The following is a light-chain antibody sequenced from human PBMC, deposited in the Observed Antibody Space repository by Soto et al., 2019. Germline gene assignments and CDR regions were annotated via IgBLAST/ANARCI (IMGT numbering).Light chain of an antibody. CDR1: SSNIGAGYD. Sequence: QSVLAQPPSVSGAPGQKVTISCTGSSSNIGAGYDLHWYQQLPGTAPKLLLYGNSNQPSGVPDRFSGSKSGTSASLAITGLQAEDEADYYCQSYDSSLSAYVFGTGTKLTVL. V-gene: IGLV1-40*01. J-gene: IGLJ1*01. CDR2: GNS. CDR3: QSYDSSLSAYV.